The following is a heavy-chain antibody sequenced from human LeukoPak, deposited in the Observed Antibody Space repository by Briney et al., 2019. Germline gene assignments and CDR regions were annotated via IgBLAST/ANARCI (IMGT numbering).Heavy chain of an antibody. D-gene: IGHD5-18*01. CDR3: ARDLAYSRLDY. V-gene: IGHV3-7*01. CDR2: INPDGNKK. CDR1: GLTFSSSW. Sequence: GGSLRLSCAVSGLTFSSSWMDWVRQAPGKGQEWVASINPDGNKKYSADSVKGRFTISRDNAENSLYLQMNSLRVEDTAFYYCARDLAYSRLDYWGQGMLVTVSS. J-gene: IGHJ4*02.